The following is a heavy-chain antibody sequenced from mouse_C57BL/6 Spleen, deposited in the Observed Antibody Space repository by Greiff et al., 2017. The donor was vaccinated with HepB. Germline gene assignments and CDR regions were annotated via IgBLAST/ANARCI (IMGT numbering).Heavy chain of an antibody. CDR2: IYPGSGST. CDR1: GYTFTSYW. V-gene: IGHV1-55*01. CDR3: AISAGYAAWFAY. D-gene: IGHD3-2*02. Sequence: VQLQQPGAELVKPGASVKMSCKASGYTFTSYWITWVKQRPGQGLEWIGDIYPGSGSTNYNEKFKSKATLTVDTSSSTAYMQLSSLTSEDSAVYYGAISAGYAAWFAYWGQGTLVTVSA. J-gene: IGHJ3*01.